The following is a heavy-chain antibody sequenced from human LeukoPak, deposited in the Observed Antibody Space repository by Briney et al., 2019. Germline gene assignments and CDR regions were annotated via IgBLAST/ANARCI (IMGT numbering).Heavy chain of an antibody. D-gene: IGHD5-12*01. CDR3: AREGRFYGGYDVYYYGMDV. J-gene: IGHJ6*02. CDR2: IRYDGSNK. CDR1: GFTFGSYG. V-gene: IGHV3-30*02. Sequence: GGSLRLSCAASGFTFGSYGMHWVRQAPGKGLEWVAFIRYDGSNKYYADSVKGRFTISRDNSKNTLYLQMNSLRAEDTAVYYCAREGRFYGGYDVYYYGMDVWGQGTTVTVSS.